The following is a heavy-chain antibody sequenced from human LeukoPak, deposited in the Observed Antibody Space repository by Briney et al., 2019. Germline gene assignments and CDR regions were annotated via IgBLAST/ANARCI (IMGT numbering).Heavy chain of an antibody. J-gene: IGHJ3*02. CDR3: ARVRDPRQYYYDNSGYRNAFDI. CDR2: IKQDGSEK. CDR1: GFTFSSYW. D-gene: IGHD3-22*01. V-gene: IGHV3-7*01. Sequence: GGSLRLSCAASGFTFSSYWMSWVRQAPGKGLEWVANIKQDGSEKYYVDSVKGRFTISRDNAKNSLYLQMNSLRAEDTAVYYCARVRDPRQYYYDNSGYRNAFDIWGQGTMVTVSS.